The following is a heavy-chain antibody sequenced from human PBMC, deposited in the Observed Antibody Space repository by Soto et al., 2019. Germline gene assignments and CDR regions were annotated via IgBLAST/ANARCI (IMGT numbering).Heavy chain of an antibody. Sequence: SETLSLTCIVSVKSFSGVSNYGAGIGRPQGKGLEWIGSIYYSGRTYYNPSFKSRVTISIDTSKNQFSLKLSSVTATDTAVYYCARQRTTVVTQAYFDHWGQGALVTVSS. CDR1: VKSFSGVSNY. CDR2: IYYSGRT. J-gene: IGHJ4*02. CDR3: ARQRTTVVTQAYFDH. D-gene: IGHD2-21*02. V-gene: IGHV4-39*01.